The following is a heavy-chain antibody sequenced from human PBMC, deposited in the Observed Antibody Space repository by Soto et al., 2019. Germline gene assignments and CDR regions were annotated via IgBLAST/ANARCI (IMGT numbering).Heavy chain of an antibody. Sequence: QELLVESGGGVVQPGKSLRLSCAASGFTFSSFAMHWVRQAPGKGLEWVSVISFNGLSQFYPDSIRGRFTISRDNSKTTLYLQLDSLRPDDPAVYYGARGGRGLRVAFDVWGQGT. CDR3: ARGGRGLRVAFDV. D-gene: IGHD3-16*01. V-gene: IGHV3-30*03. CDR2: ISFNGLSQ. J-gene: IGHJ3*01. CDR1: GFTFSSFA.